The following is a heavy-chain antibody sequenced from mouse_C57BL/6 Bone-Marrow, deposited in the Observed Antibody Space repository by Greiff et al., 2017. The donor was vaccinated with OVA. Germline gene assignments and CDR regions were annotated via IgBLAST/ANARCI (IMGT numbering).Heavy chain of an antibody. CDR2: IYPRSGNT. J-gene: IGHJ2*01. D-gene: IGHD2-3*01. V-gene: IGHV1-81*01. CDR1: GYTFTSYG. CDR3: ARSGGYYYFDY. Sequence: QVQLQQSGPELARPGASVKLSCKASGYTFTSYGISWVKQRTGQGLEWIGEIYPRSGNTYYNEKFKGKATLTADKSSSTAYMELRSLTSEDSAVYVCARSGGYYYFDYWGQGTTLTVSS.